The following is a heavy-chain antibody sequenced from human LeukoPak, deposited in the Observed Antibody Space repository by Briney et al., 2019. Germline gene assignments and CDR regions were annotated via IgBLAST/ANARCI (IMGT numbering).Heavy chain of an antibody. CDR1: GFTFGDYA. J-gene: IGHJ4*02. D-gene: IGHD3-10*01. V-gene: IGHV3-49*04. CDR2: IRSKAYGGTT. Sequence: SGGSLRLSCTASGFTFGDYAMSWVRQAPGKGLEWVGFIRSKAYGGTTEYAASVKGRFTISRDDSKSIAYLQMNSLKTEDTAVYYCTTGGLLWFGELPGINTPLNYWGQGTLVTVSS. CDR3: TTGGLLWFGELPGINTPLNY.